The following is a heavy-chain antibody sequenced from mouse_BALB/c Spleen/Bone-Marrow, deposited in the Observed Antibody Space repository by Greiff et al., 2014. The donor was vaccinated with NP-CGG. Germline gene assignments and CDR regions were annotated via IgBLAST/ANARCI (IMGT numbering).Heavy chain of an antibody. V-gene: IGHV14-1*02. CDR1: GFNIKDYY. CDR2: IDPENGNT. Sequence: EVQLQQSGAELVRPGALVKLSCKASGFNIKDYYMHWVKQRPEQGLEWIGWIDPENGNTIYDPKFQGKASITAGTSSNTAYLQLSSLPSEDTAVYYCARGLRHAMDYWGQGTSVTVPS. D-gene: IGHD2-4*01. J-gene: IGHJ4*01. CDR3: ARGLRHAMDY.